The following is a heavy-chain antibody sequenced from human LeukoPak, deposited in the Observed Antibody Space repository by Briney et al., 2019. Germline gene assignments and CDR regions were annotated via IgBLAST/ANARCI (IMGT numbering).Heavy chain of an antibody. Sequence: GGSLRLSCAASGFTVSSNYMSWVRQAPGKGLEWVSVIYRGGSTYYADSVKGRFTISRDNSKNTLYLQMNSLRAEDTAVYYCASLYGSGSSLNYYFDYWGQGTLVTVSS. CDR1: GFTVSSNY. D-gene: IGHD3-10*01. J-gene: IGHJ4*02. CDR2: IYRGGST. V-gene: IGHV3-53*01. CDR3: ASLYGSGSSLNYYFDY.